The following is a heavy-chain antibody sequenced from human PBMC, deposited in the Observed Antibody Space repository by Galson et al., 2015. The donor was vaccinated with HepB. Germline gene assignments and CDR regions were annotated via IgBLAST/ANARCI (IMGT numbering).Heavy chain of an antibody. V-gene: IGHV3-7*01. CDR3: VRVKGSSYVWGSWGY. D-gene: IGHD3-16*01. J-gene: IGHJ4*02. CDR1: GFTFSSYW. CDR2: IKEDGSEK. Sequence: SLRLSCAASGFTFSSYWMTWVRQAPGKGLEWVANIKEDGSEKYYVDSVKGRFTISRDNAKKSLYLQMNSLRAEDTAVYYCVRVKGSSYVWGSWGYWGQGTLVTVSS.